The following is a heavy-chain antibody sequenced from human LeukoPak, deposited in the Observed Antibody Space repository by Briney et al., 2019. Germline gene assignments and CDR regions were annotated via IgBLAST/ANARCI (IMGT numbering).Heavy chain of an antibody. Sequence: PGESLRLSCAASGFTVSSNYMSWVRQTPGKGLEWVSVIYSGGSTYYSDSVKGRFTISRDNSKNTLYLQMNSLRAEDTAVYYCAREAYDSNSLAFDIWGQGTMVTVSS. V-gene: IGHV3-66*02. CDR2: IYSGGST. CDR3: AREAYDSNSLAFDI. D-gene: IGHD3-22*01. J-gene: IGHJ3*02. CDR1: GFTVSSNY.